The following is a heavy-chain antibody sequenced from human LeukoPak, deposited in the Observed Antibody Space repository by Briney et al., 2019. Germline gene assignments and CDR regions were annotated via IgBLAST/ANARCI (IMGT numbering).Heavy chain of an antibody. V-gene: IGHV3-30-3*01. CDR3: ARSNDYAYYYGMDV. D-gene: IGHD3-16*01. Sequence: PGGSLRLSCAASGFTFSSYAMHWVRQAPGKGLEWVAAISYDGSNKYYADSVKGRFTISRDNSKNTLYLQMNSLRAEDTAVYYCARSNDYAYYYGMDVWGQGTTVTVSS. CDR1: GFTFSSYA. J-gene: IGHJ6*02. CDR2: ISYDGSNK.